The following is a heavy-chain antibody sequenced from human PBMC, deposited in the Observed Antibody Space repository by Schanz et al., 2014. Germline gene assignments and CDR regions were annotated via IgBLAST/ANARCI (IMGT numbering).Heavy chain of an antibody. V-gene: IGHV3-66*01. CDR3: ARGGFGEVSYFDY. J-gene: IGHJ4*02. Sequence: EVQLVESGGGLVQPGGSLRLSCAASGFSVGNKYMNWVRQAPGKGLEWVSFIYIGGNTYYADSVKGRFTISRDNSKNTVYIQMNSLRAEDTAVYYCARGGFGEVSYFDYWGQGTLVTVSS. D-gene: IGHD3-10*01. CDR2: IYIGGNT. CDR1: GFSVGNKY.